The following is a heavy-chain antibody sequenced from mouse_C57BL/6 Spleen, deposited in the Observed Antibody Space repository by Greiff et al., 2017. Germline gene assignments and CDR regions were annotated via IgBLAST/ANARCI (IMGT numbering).Heavy chain of an antibody. CDR2: IYPSDSET. CDR1: GYTFTSYW. J-gene: IGHJ4*01. V-gene: IGHV1-61*01. D-gene: IGHD2-3*01. CDR3: ARMRDGEAMDY. Sequence: QVQLQQSGAELVRPGSSVKLSCKASGYTFTSYWMDWVQQRPGQGLEWIGNIYPSDSETHYNHKFKDKATLTVDKSSSTAYMQLSSLTSEDPAVYYCARMRDGEAMDYWGQGTTLTVSS.